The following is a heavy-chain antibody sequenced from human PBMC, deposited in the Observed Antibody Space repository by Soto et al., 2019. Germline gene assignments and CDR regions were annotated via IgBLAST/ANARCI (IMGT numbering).Heavy chain of an antibody. D-gene: IGHD2-21*02. V-gene: IGHV3-33*01. J-gene: IGHJ4*02. CDR3: ARDGGYCGGDCYSGYFDY. Sequence: QVQLVESGGGVVQPGRSLRLSCAASGFTFSSYGMHWVRQAPGKGLEWVAVIWYDGSNKYYADSVKGRFTISRDNSKNTLYLQVNCLRAEDTAVYYCARDGGYCGGDCYSGYFDYWGQGTLVTVSS. CDR1: GFTFSSYG. CDR2: IWYDGSNK.